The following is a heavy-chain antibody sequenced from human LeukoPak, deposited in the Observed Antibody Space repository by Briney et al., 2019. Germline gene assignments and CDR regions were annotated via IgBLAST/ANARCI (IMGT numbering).Heavy chain of an antibody. D-gene: IGHD3-10*01. CDR2: ISSGSVYI. J-gene: IGHJ4*02. CDR1: GFTFSTYN. CDR3: ASQPITVFRGKDY. Sequence: GGSLRLSCAASGFTFSTYNMYWVRQAPGKGLEWVSSISSGSVYIYYADSVKGRFTISRDNAKNSLYLQMSSLRADDTAIYYCASQPITVFRGKDYWGQGTLVTVSS. V-gene: IGHV3-21*01.